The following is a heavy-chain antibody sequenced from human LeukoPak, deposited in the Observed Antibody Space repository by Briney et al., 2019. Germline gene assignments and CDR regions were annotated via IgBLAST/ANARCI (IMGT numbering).Heavy chain of an antibody. CDR1: GFTFSDYY. V-gene: IGHV3-11*01. D-gene: IGHD6-6*01. CDR3: ARDTRLAPSYYFDY. CDR2: ISSSGSTI. Sequence: PGGSLRLSCAASGFTFSDYYMSWIRQAPGKGLEWVSYISSSGSTIYYADSVKGRFTIPRDNAKNSLYLQMNSLRAEDTAVYYCARDTRLAPSYYFDYWGQGTLVTVSS. J-gene: IGHJ4*02.